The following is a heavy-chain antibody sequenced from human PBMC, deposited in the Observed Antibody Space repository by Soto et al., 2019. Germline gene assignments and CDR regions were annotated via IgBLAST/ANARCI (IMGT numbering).Heavy chain of an antibody. CDR1: GFACRCYA. D-gene: IGHD4-17*01. V-gene: IGHV3-30-3*01. J-gene: IGHJ4*02. CDR3: ARDVLRCLDY. CDR2: ISYDGSNK. Sequence: GGSPRRSCVTSGFACRCYAMHWVRQAPGKGLEWVAVISYDGSNKYYADSVKGRFTISRDNSKNTLYLQMNSLRAEDTAVYYCARDVLRCLDYWGQGP.